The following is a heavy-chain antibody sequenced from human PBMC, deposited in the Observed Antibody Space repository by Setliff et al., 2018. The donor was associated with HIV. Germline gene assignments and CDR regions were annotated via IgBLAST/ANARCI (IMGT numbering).Heavy chain of an antibody. V-gene: IGHV4-31*02. Sequence: SSETLSLTCSVSGGSITSGGHYWSWIRHLPGKGLEWIGYTHYTGSNFYNPSLTDRLTLSVDTSDNQFSLKLTSVTAADTAVYYCARGGNSRAAWFDSWGQGTLVTVSS. CDR3: ARGGNSRAAWFDS. CDR1: GGSITSGGHY. CDR2: THYTGSN. J-gene: IGHJ5*01. D-gene: IGHD5-12*01.